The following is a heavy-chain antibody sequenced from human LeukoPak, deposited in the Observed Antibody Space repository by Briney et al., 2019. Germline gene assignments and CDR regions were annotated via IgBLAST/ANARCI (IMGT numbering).Heavy chain of an antibody. CDR3: AKSYSSSWYGAFDI. CDR2: ISWNSGSI. Sequence: PGGSLRLSCAASGFTFDDYAMHWVRQASGKGLEWVSGISWNSGSIGYADSVKGRFTISRDNAKNSLYLQMNSLRAEDTALYYCAKSYSSSWYGAFDIWGQGTMVTVSS. V-gene: IGHV3-9*01. CDR1: GFTFDDYA. D-gene: IGHD6-13*01. J-gene: IGHJ3*02.